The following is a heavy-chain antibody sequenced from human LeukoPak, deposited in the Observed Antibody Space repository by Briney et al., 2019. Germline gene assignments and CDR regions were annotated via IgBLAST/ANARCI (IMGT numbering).Heavy chain of an antibody. Sequence: GESLKISCKGSGYSFSSYWIGWVRQMPGKGLEWMGIIYPGDSDTIYSPSFQGQVTISADKSISTASLQWSSLKAPDTAMYYCAIGGRTGTSFFDYWGQGTLVTVSS. V-gene: IGHV5-51*01. CDR2: IYPGDSDT. CDR3: AIGGRTGTSFFDY. CDR1: GYSFSSYW. J-gene: IGHJ4*02. D-gene: IGHD1-1*01.